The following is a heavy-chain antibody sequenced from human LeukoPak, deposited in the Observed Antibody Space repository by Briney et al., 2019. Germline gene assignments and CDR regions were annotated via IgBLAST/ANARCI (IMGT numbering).Heavy chain of an antibody. CDR2: IYYSGST. CDR3: ARLAYGGYEPYWYFDL. CDR1: GGSISSYY. Sequence: QPSETLSLTCTVSGGSISSYYWSWIRQPPGKGLEWIGYIYYSGSTNYNPSLKSRVTISVDTSKNQFSLKLSSVTAADTAVYYCARLAYGGYEPYWYFDLWGRGTLVTVSS. D-gene: IGHD4-17*01. V-gene: IGHV4-59*08. J-gene: IGHJ2*01.